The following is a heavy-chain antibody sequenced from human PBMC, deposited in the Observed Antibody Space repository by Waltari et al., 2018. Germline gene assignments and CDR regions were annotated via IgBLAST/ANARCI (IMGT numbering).Heavy chain of an antibody. Sequence: QVQLVESGGGVVQPGRSLRLSCAASGFTFSSYAMHWVRQAPGKGLEWGAVRSYDGSNKYYADSVKGRFTISRDNSKNTLYLQMNSLRAEDTAVYYCARGRVGATPDAFDIWGQGTMVTVSS. D-gene: IGHD1-26*01. CDR2: RSYDGSNK. J-gene: IGHJ3*02. CDR3: ARGRVGATPDAFDI. CDR1: GFTFSSYA. V-gene: IGHV3-30*04.